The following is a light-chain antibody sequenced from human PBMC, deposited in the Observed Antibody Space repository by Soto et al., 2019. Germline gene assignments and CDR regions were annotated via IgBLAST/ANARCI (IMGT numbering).Light chain of an antibody. CDR3: QRYGASSFT. Sequence: EIVLTQSPGTLSLSPGERATLSCRASQSVDSSYLSWYQHKPGQAPRLLIYATSSRATGIPDRFSGSGSGTDFTLPISRLEPEDFAVYYCQRYGASSFTFGQGTNLEIK. CDR2: ATS. CDR1: QSVDSSY. J-gene: IGKJ2*01. V-gene: IGKV3-20*01.